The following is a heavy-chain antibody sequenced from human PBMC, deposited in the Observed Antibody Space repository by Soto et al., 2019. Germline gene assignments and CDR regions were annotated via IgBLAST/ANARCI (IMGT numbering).Heavy chain of an antibody. Sequence: GGSLRLSCAASGFTFSSYAMSWVRQAPGKGLEWVSAISGSGGSTYYADSVKGRFTISRDNSKNTLYLQMNSLRAEDTAVYYCARVWRWLSQSPYGMEVWGQGTTVTVSS. J-gene: IGHJ6*02. CDR1: GFTFSSYA. CDR3: ARVWRWLSQSPYGMEV. V-gene: IGHV3-23*01. D-gene: IGHD2-21*01. CDR2: ISGSGGST.